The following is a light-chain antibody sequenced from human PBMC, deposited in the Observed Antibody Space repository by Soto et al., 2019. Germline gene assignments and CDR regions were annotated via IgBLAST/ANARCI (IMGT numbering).Light chain of an antibody. Sequence: EIVMSQSPATLSVSPGERATLSCRASQSVSSNLARYQQKPGQAPRHLIHGASTRATGIPARFSGSGSGTEFTLTISSLQSEDFAFYYCQQYYDWPITFGQGTRLEIK. V-gene: IGKV3-15*01. J-gene: IGKJ5*01. CDR3: QQYYDWPIT. CDR1: QSVSSN. CDR2: GAS.